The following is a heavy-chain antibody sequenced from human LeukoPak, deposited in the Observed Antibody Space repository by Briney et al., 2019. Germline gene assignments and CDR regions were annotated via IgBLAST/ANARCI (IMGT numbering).Heavy chain of an antibody. CDR2: IIPILGIA. CDR3: ARGRYSSGWYYFDY. Sequence: SVKVSCKASGGAFSSYTISWVRQAPGQGLEWMGRIIPILGIANYAQKFQGRVTITADKSTSTAYMELSSLRSEDTAVYYCARGRYSSGWYYFDYWGQGTLVTVSS. D-gene: IGHD6-19*01. J-gene: IGHJ4*02. V-gene: IGHV1-69*02. CDR1: GGAFSSYT.